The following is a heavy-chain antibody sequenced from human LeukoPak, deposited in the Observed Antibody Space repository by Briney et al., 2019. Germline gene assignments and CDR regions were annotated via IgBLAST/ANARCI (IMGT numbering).Heavy chain of an antibody. D-gene: IGHD2-15*01. V-gene: IGHV4-59*12. CDR1: GGSFSGYY. Sequence: PSETLSLTCAVYGGSFSGYYWTWIRQPPGKGLEWIGYIYYTGSTNYNPSLKSRVTISVDTSKNQFSLKLSSVTAADTAVYYCAREGGSSGAFDIWGQGTMVTVSS. J-gene: IGHJ3*02. CDR3: AREGGSSGAFDI. CDR2: IYYTGST.